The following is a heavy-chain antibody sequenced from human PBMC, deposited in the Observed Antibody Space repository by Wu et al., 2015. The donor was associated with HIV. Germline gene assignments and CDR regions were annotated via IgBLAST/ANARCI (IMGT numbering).Heavy chain of an antibody. Sequence: QVQLVQSGAEVKKPGASVKVSCKASGYTFTSYGISWVRQAPGQGLEWMGWINPNNGGTNYAQKFQGRVTMTRDTSISIVYIELSRLRSDDTAVYYCARDFRYSSSWDLDYWGQGTLVTVSS. CDR1: GYTFTSYG. J-gene: IGHJ4*02. CDR3: ARDFRYSSSWDLDY. D-gene: IGHD6-13*01. CDR2: INPNNGGT. V-gene: IGHV1-2*02.